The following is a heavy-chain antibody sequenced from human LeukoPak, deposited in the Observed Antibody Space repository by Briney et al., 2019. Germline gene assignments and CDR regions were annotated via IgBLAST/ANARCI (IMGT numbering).Heavy chain of an antibody. CDR1: GFTFSDYY. CDR2: IYSGGST. V-gene: IGHV3-53*01. Sequence: GGSLRLSCAASGFTFSDYYMSWIRQAPGKGLEWVSVIYSGGSTYYADSVKGRFTISRDNSKNTLYLQMNSLRAEDTAVYYCARLSKVVATKYFDYWGQGTLVTVSS. CDR3: ARLSKVVATKYFDY. J-gene: IGHJ4*02. D-gene: IGHD5-12*01.